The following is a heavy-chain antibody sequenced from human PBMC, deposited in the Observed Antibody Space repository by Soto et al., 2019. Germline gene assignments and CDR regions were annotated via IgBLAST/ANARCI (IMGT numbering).Heavy chain of an antibody. CDR2: ISPSGTT. CDR3: ARAPKVSGSAQTRPDF. Sequence: SETLSLTCSLYSGSLSGYYWSWIRQPPGKGLEWIGEISPSGTTNYSPSLKSRVSISVDTSKNRFSLNLTSLTAADTAVYYCARAPKVSGSAQTRPDFWGQGSLVTVSS. D-gene: IGHD6-6*01. J-gene: IGHJ4*02. CDR1: SGSLSGYY. V-gene: IGHV4-34*01.